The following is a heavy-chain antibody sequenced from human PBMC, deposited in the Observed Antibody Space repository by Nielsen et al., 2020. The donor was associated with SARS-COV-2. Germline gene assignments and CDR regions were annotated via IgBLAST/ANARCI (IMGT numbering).Heavy chain of an antibody. CDR1: GGSISSGSHY. CDR3: ARGGYNTYDFDY. J-gene: IGHJ4*02. Sequence: SETLSLTCIVSGGSISSGSHYWSWIRQPPGKGLEWIGYIFYRGNTNYNPSLQSRVNISVDTSKNQFSLNLSSVTAADTAIYYCARGGYNTYDFDYWGRGTLVTVSS. V-gene: IGHV4-61*01. D-gene: IGHD5-24*01. CDR2: IFYRGNT.